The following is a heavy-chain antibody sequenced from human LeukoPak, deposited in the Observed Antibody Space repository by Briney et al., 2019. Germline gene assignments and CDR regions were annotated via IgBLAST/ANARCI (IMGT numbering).Heavy chain of an antibody. D-gene: IGHD4-17*01. V-gene: IGHV3-66*01. CDR2: IYTGGST. CDR3: ARAYGDYTGVYFDY. Sequence: GGSLRLSCAASELTVSSHYMSWVRQAPGKGLEWVAVIYTGGSTEYADSVQDRFTISRDSSKNTLYLHMNSLGVEDTAVYYCARAYGDYTGVYFDYWGQGTLVTVSS. J-gene: IGHJ4*02. CDR1: ELTVSSHY.